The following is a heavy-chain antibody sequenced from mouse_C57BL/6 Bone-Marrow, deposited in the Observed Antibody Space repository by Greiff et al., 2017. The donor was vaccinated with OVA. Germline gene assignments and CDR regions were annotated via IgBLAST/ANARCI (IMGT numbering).Heavy chain of an antibody. CDR3: ARHGYYYGSRGAWFAY. CDR1: GFTFSSYG. V-gene: IGHV5-6*01. D-gene: IGHD1-1*01. J-gene: IGHJ3*01. CDR2: ISSGGSYT. Sequence: EVQRVESGGDLVKPGGSLKLSCAASGFTFSSYGMSWVRQTPDKRLEWVATISSGGSYTYYPDSVKGRFTISRDNAKNTLYLQMSSLKSEDTAMYYCARHGYYYGSRGAWFAYWGQGTLVTVSA.